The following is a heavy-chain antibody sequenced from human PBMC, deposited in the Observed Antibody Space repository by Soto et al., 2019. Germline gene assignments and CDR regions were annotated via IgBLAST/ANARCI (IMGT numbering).Heavy chain of an antibody. CDR2: ISYDGSNK. V-gene: IGHV3-30*18. CDR3: AKEHTAMAY. Sequence: HPGGSLRLSCAASGFTFSIYGMHWFRQAPGKGLEWVAVISYDGSNKYYADSVKGRFTISRDNSKNTLYLQMNSLRAEDTAVYYCAKEHTAMAYWGQGTLVTVSS. J-gene: IGHJ4*02. D-gene: IGHD5-18*01. CDR1: GFTFSIYG.